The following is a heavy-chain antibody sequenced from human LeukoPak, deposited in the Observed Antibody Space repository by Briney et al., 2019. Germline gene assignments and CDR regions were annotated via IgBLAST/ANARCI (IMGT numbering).Heavy chain of an antibody. CDR2: IIPIFGTA. CDR3: ARTPSHSSGWHVYYYYMDV. Sequence: ASVKVSCKASGGTFSSYAISWVRQAPGQGLEWMGRIIPIFGTANYAQKFQGRVTITTDESTRTAYMELSSPRSEDTAVYYCARTPSHSSGWHVYYYYMDVWGKGTPVTVSS. D-gene: IGHD6-19*01. CDR1: GGTFSSYA. J-gene: IGHJ6*03. V-gene: IGHV1-69*05.